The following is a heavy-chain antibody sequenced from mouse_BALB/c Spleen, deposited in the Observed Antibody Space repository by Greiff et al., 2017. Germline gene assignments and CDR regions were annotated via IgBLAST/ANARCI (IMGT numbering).Heavy chain of an antibody. J-gene: IGHJ2*01. CDR1: GFNIKDYY. Sequence: EVKLQESGAELVRPGALVKLSCKASGFNIKDYYMHWVKQRPEQGLEWIGWIDPENGNTIYDPKFQGKASITADTSSNTAYLQLSSLTSEDTAVYYCARNGNYPYDWGQGTTLTVSS. CDR2: IDPENGNT. D-gene: IGHD2-1*01. V-gene: IGHV14-1*02. CDR3: ARNGNYPYD.